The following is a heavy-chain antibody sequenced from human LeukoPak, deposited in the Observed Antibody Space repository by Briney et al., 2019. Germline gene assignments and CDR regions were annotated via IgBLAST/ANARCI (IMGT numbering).Heavy chain of an antibody. J-gene: IGHJ4*02. CDR1: GFTFTRYW. V-gene: IGHV3-7*03. CDR3: ARSIDY. CDR2: INEDGSEK. Sequence: GSLRLSCAASGFTFTRYWMHWVRQAPGKGLEWVASINEDGSEKNSVDSLKGRFTISRDNAKNSLYLQMNSLRAEDTAVYYCARSIDYWGQGTLVTVSS.